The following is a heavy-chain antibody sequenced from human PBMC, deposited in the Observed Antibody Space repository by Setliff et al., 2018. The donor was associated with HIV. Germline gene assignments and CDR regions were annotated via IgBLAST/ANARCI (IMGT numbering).Heavy chain of an antibody. D-gene: IGHD2-15*01. CDR1: GGSFSGYY. Sequence: SETLSLTCSVYGGSFSGYYWSWIRQPPGKGLEWIGEINHSGSTNYNASLKSRVTLSVDTSKKQFSLKLRSVTAADTAVYYCASLGYCSGVRCYQPSYYYYGLDVWGQGTTVTVSS. CDR2: INHSGST. V-gene: IGHV4-34*01. J-gene: IGHJ6*02. CDR3: ASLGYCSGVRCYQPSYYYYGLDV.